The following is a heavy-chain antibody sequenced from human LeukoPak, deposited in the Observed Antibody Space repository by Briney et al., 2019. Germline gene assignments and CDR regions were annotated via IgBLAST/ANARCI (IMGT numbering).Heavy chain of an antibody. CDR1: GFTFSSYW. V-gene: IGHV3-7*01. Sequence: GGSLRLSCAASGFTFSSYWMSWVRQAPGKGLEWVANIRQDGNEKYYVDSVKGRFTISRDNAKNSLYLQMNSLRAEDTAVYYCARAYCSGGSCSDFDYWGQGTLVTVSS. J-gene: IGHJ4*02. CDR3: ARAYCSGGSCSDFDY. CDR2: IRQDGNEK. D-gene: IGHD2-15*01.